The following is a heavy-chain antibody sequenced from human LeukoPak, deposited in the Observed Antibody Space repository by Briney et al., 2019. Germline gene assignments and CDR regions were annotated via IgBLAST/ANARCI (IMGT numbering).Heavy chain of an antibody. CDR3: AGGGDYARSDRYYYGMDV. J-gene: IGHJ6*02. V-gene: IGHV3-53*01. Sequence: GGSLRLSCAASGFTVSSNYMSWVRQAPGKGLEWVSVIYSGGSTYYADSVKGRFTISRDNSKNTLCLQMNSLRAEDTAVYYCAGGGDYARSDRYYYGMDVWGQGTTVTVSS. CDR1: GFTVSSNY. CDR2: IYSGGST. D-gene: IGHD2-21*02.